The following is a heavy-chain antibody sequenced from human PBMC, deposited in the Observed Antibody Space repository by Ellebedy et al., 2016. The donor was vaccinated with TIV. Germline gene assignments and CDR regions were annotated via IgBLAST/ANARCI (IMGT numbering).Heavy chain of an antibody. CDR3: AKASSRGGGWDC. Sequence: GESLKISCAASGFTFNDYWMAWVRQAPGKGLEWVANIREDGGDRYYVESVKGRFTISRDDAETAAFLDMNSLRAEDTAVYYCAKASSRGGGWDCWGQGILVTVSS. J-gene: IGHJ4*02. V-gene: IGHV3-7*03. CDR2: IREDGGDR. CDR1: GFTFNDYW. D-gene: IGHD2-15*01.